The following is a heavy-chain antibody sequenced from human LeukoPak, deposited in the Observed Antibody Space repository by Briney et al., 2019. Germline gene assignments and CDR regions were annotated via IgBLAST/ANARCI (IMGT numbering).Heavy chain of an antibody. D-gene: IGHD1-14*01. CDR3: AKVVALARNDAFDI. J-gene: IGHJ3*02. Sequence: PGGSLRLSCAASGFTFGSYPMHWVRQAPGKGLEWVSAISGSGGSTYYADSVKGRFTISRDNSKNTLYLQMNSLRAEDTAVYYCAKVVALARNDAFDIWGQGTMVTVSS. CDR2: ISGSGGST. CDR1: GFTFGSYP. V-gene: IGHV3-23*01.